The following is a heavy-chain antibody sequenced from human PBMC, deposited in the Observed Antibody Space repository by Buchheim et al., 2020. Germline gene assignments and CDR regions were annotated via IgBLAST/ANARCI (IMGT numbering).Heavy chain of an antibody. CDR3: ARGLSGVVVVAATSNWFDP. V-gene: IGHV4-34*01. CDR2: INHSGST. D-gene: IGHD2-15*01. Sequence: QVQLQQWGAGLLKPSETLSLTCAVYGGSFSGYYWSWIRQPPGKGLEWIGEINHSGSTNYNPSLKSRVTISVDTSKNQFSLKLSSVTAADTAVYYCARGLSGVVVVAATSNWFDPWGQGT. CDR1: GGSFSGYY. J-gene: IGHJ5*02.